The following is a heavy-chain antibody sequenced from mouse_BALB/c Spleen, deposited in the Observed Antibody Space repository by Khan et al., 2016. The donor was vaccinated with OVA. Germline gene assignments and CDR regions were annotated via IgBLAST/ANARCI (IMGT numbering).Heavy chain of an antibody. CDR1: GYSITSDYA. J-gene: IGHJ2*01. V-gene: IGHV3-2*02. Sequence: EVQLQESGPGLVKPSQSLSLTCTVTGYSITSDYAWNWIRQFPGNRLEWMGFISYSGNTNYNPSLKSRISVTRAPSKNQFFLQLNSVTTEDTATYYCARMYGGDFDYWGQGTTLTVSS. CDR2: ISYSGNT. CDR3: ARMYGGDFDY. D-gene: IGHD2-10*02.